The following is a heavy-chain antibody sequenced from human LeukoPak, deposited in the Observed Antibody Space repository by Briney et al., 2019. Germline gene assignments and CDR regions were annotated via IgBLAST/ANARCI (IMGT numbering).Heavy chain of an antibody. J-gene: IGHJ4*02. CDR3: ARSFYDILIGYYQYFDY. CDR2: IYRDGSS. CDR1: GLSVSSNY. D-gene: IGHD3-9*01. V-gene: IGHV3-66*01. Sequence: SGGSLRLSCVASGLSVSSNYMSWVRQAPGKGLEWVSVIYRDGSSYYAESVKGRFTISRDNSKNTLYIQMNSLRAEDTAVYYCARSFYDILIGYYQYFDYWGQGTLDTVSS.